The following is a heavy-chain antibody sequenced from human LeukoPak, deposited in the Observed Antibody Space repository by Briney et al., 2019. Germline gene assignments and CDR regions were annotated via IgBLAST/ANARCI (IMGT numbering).Heavy chain of an antibody. CDR3: ARRRTRDYYDSSGYYPSFDY. CDR2: IYYSGST. Sequence: SETLSLTCTVSGGSISSSSYYWGWIRQPPGKGLEWIGRIYYSGSTYYNPSLKSRVTISVDTSKNQFSLKLSSVTAADTAVYYCARRRTRDYYDSSGYYPSFDYWGQGTLVTVSS. D-gene: IGHD3-22*01. V-gene: IGHV4-39*01. J-gene: IGHJ4*02. CDR1: GGSISSSSYY.